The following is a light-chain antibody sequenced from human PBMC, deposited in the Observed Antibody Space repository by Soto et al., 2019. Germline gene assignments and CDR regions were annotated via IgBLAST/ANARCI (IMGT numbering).Light chain of an antibody. V-gene: IGLV2-14*03. CDR3: SSYTASSALL. Sequence: QSVLTQPASVSGSPGQSITISCTGTSNDVGGYNYVSWSQQHPGKAPKLLISEVSNRPSGVSNRFSGSKSGNTASLTISGLQADDEADYYCSSYTASSALLFGTGTKLTVL. CDR2: EVS. J-gene: IGLJ1*01. CDR1: SNDVGGYNY.